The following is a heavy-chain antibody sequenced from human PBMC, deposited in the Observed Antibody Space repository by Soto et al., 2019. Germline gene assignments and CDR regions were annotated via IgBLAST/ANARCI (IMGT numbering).Heavy chain of an antibody. Sequence: QVQLQESGPGLVKPSQTLSLTCTVSGGSISSGDYYWSWIRQPPGKGLEWIGYIYYSGSTYYNPSLKSRVTISVDTSKNQFSLKLSSVTAADTAVYYCARDCRYYDFWSGYSCFDYWGQGTLVTVSS. CDR2: IYYSGST. J-gene: IGHJ4*02. V-gene: IGHV4-30-4*01. CDR3: ARDCRYYDFWSGYSCFDY. CDR1: GGSISSGDYY. D-gene: IGHD3-3*01.